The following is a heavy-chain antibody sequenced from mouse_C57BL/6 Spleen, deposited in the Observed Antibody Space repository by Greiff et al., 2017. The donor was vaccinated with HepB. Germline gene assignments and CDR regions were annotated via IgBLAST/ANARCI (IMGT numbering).Heavy chain of an antibody. Sequence: VQLQQSGPVLVKPGASVKMSCKASGYTFTDYYMNWVKQSHGKSLEWIGVINPYNGGTSYNQKFKGKATLTVDKSSSTAYMELNSLTSEDSAVYYCARIDYGSSPGYFDVWGTGTTVTVSS. J-gene: IGHJ1*03. V-gene: IGHV1-19*01. CDR3: ARIDYGSSPGYFDV. CDR1: GYTFTDYY. D-gene: IGHD1-1*01. CDR2: INPYNGGT.